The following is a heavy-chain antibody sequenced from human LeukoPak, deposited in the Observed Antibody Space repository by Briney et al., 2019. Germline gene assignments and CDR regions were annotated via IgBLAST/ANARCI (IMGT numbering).Heavy chain of an antibody. V-gene: IGHV3-72*01. CDR2: TRKRVNSYTT. J-gene: IGHJ6*02. D-gene: IGHD5-24*01. Sequence: GGSLRLSCAASGFTFSDYYMDWVRQAPGKGLEWVGRTRKRVNSYTTEYAASVKGRFTISRDDSKNSLYLQMNSLKTEDTAVYYCARATSRDGYRSMDVWGQGTTVTVFS. CDR1: GFTFSDYY. CDR3: ARATSRDGYRSMDV.